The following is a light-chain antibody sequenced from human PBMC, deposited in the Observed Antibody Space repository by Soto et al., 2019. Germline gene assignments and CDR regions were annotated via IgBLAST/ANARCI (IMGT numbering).Light chain of an antibody. CDR3: QQYNNLPLT. J-gene: IGKJ4*01. V-gene: IGKV3-15*01. CDR2: GAS. Sequence: EVVVTQSPSTLSVSPGERVTLSCRASQSISTNLAWYQQKPGQAPRHLISGASTRPTDIPARFSGSGSGTEFTLTISSLQSEDLATYYCQQYNNLPLTFGGGTKVEIK. CDR1: QSISTN.